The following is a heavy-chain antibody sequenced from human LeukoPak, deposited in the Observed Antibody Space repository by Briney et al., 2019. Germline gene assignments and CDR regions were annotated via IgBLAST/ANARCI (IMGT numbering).Heavy chain of an antibody. CDR1: GGSISGTNW. CDR2: IYHSGST. V-gene: IGHV4-4*02. Sequence: SETLSLTCGVSGGSISGTNWWSWVRQPPGQGLEWIGEIYHSGSTNYNPSLKSRVTISVDKSKNQFSLKLSSVTAADTAVYYCARQYSSGLTGFDYWGQGTLVTVSS. J-gene: IGHJ4*02. CDR3: ARQYSSGLTGFDY. D-gene: IGHD6-19*01.